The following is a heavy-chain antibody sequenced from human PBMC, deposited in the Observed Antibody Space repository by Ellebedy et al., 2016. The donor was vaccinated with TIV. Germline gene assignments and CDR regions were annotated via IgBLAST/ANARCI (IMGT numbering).Heavy chain of an antibody. CDR2: ISGSGGST. Sequence: GGSLRLSXAASGFTFSSYWMHWVRQAPGKGLEWVSAISGSGGSTYYADSVKGRFTISRDNSKNTLYLQMNSLRAEDTAVYYCASSHTMVRGVIITWYYYYGMDVWGQGTTVTVSS. V-gene: IGHV3-23*01. J-gene: IGHJ6*02. CDR1: GFTFSSYW. CDR3: ASSHTMVRGVIITWYYYYGMDV. D-gene: IGHD3-10*01.